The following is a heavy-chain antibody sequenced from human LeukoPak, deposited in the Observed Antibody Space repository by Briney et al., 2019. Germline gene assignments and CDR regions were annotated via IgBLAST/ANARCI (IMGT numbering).Heavy chain of an antibody. CDR2: ISGSGGST. V-gene: IGHV3-23*01. CDR1: GFTFSSYA. CDR3: AKGLGDYDISTYFDY. Sequence: GGSLRLSCAASGFTFSSYAMSWVRQAPGKGLEWVSAISGSGGSTYYADSMKGRFTISRDNSKNTLYLQMNSLRAEDTAVYYCAKGLGDYDISTYFDYWGQGTLVTVSS. J-gene: IGHJ4*02. D-gene: IGHD3-9*01.